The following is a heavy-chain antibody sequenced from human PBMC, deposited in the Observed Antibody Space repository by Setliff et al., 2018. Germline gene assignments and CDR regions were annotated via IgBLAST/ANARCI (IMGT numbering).Heavy chain of an antibody. CDR3: ARDDTYDFWGGHGHLDS. V-gene: IGHV4-34*01. J-gene: IGHJ4*02. D-gene: IGHD3-3*01. CDR2: INHRGST. Sequence: SETLSLTCAAYGGTFSDYYWTWIRQPPGKGLEWVGEINHRGSTNYNPSLKSRVTISVDTSKNQFSLELSSVTAADTAVYYCARDDTYDFWGGHGHLDSWGQGILVTVSS. CDR1: GGTFSDYY.